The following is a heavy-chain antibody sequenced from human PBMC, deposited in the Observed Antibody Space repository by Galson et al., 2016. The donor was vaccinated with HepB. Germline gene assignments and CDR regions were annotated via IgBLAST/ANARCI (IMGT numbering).Heavy chain of an antibody. CDR1: GFTFHAYA. Sequence: SLRLSCAGSGFTFHAYAMHWVRQAPGKGLEWVSGIDWNSGNRDYADSVKGRFTISRDNAKNSLYLQINSLKPEDTALYFCAKDRSGRYYYYAVDVWGYGTTGTVSS. V-gene: IGHV3-9*01. D-gene: IGHD3-3*01. CDR3: AKDRSGRYYYYAVDV. J-gene: IGHJ6*02. CDR2: IDWNSGNR.